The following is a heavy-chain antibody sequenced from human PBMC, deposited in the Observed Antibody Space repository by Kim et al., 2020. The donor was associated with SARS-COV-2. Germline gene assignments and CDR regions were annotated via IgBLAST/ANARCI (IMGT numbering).Heavy chain of an antibody. CDR3: ARARRSITIFGWDY. V-gene: IGHV7-4-1*02. D-gene: IGHD3-3*01. J-gene: IGHJ4*02. Sequence: AQGFKGRFVFSLDTSVSTAYLQVSSLKAEDTAVYYCARARRSITIFGWDYWGQGTLVTVSS.